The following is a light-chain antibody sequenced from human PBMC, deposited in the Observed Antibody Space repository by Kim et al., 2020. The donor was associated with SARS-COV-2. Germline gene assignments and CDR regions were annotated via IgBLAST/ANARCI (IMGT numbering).Light chain of an antibody. CDR3: QVWDSSSDRVV. CDR2: YDS. Sequence: SYELTQPPSVSVAPGKTARITCGGNNIGSKSVHWYQQKPGQAPVLVIYYDSDRPSGIPERFSGSNSGNTATLTISRVEGGDEADYYCQVWDSSSDRVVFGGGTQLTVL. J-gene: IGLJ2*01. CDR1: NIGSKS. V-gene: IGLV3-21*04.